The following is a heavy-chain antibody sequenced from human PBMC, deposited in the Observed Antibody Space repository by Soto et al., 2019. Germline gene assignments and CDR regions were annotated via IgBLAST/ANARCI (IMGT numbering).Heavy chain of an antibody. Sequence: SETLSLTCIVSGASFSDANYYWVWIRQPPGKGLEWIGEINHSGSTNYNPSLKSRVTISVDTSKNQFSLKLSSVTAADTAVYYCARVKGDDSSGYYYGDAFDIWGQGTMVTVSS. J-gene: IGHJ3*02. V-gene: IGHV4-34*01. CDR3: ARVKGDDSSGYYYGDAFDI. CDR1: GASFSDANYY. CDR2: INHSGST. D-gene: IGHD3-22*01.